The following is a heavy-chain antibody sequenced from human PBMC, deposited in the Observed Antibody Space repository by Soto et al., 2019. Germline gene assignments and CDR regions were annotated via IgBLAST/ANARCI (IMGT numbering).Heavy chain of an antibody. CDR1: GGYISSGGYY. J-gene: IGHJ4*02. CDR3: ARNLYDSLVGWDY. Sequence: QVQLQESGPGLVKPSQTLSLTCTVSGGYISSGGYYWNWIRQHPGKGLEWIGYIYYSGSTYYNPSLKSRFTISVDTSKNQFSLKLSSVTAADTAVYYCARNLYDSLVGWDYWGQGTLVTVSS. V-gene: IGHV4-31*03. CDR2: IYYSGST. D-gene: IGHD3-22*01.